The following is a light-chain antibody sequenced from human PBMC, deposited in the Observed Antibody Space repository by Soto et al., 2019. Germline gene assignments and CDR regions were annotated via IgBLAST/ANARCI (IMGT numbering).Light chain of an antibody. CDR3: QSYDSSKSRV. J-gene: IGLJ2*01. V-gene: IGLV6-57*02. Sequence: NFMLTQPHSVSKSPGKTVTISCTGSSGSIASNYVQWYQQRPGSAPTTVIYEDNQRPSGVPDRFSGSIDSSSNSASLTISGLKTEDEADYYCQSYDSSKSRVFGGGTKVTVL. CDR1: SGSIASNY. CDR2: EDN.